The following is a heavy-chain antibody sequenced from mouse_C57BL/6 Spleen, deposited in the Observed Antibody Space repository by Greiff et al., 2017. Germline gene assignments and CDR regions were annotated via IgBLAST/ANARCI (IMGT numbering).Heavy chain of an antibody. Sequence: QVQLQQSGAELARPGASVKMSCKASGYTFTSYTMHWVKQRPGQGLEWIGYINPSSGYTKYNQKFKDKATLTADESSSTAYMQLSSLTSEDSAVYYCARYDYGSSPRYWYFDVWGTGTTVTVSS. CDR3: ARYDYGSSPRYWYFDV. V-gene: IGHV1-4*01. D-gene: IGHD1-1*01. CDR1: GYTFTSYT. J-gene: IGHJ1*03. CDR2: INPSSGYT.